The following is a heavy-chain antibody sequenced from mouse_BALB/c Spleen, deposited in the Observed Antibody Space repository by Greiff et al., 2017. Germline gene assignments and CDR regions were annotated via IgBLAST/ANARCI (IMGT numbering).Heavy chain of an antibody. V-gene: IGHV1-54*01. CDR2: INPGSGGT. CDR3: ARYDYDAMDY. J-gene: IGHJ4*01. Sequence: VQLQQSVAELVRPGTSVKVSCKASGYAFTNYLIEWVKQRPGQGLEWIGVINPGSGGTNYNEKFKGKATLTADKSSSTAYMQLSSLTSDDSAVYFCARYDYDAMDYWGQGTSVTVSS. CDR1: GYAFTNYL.